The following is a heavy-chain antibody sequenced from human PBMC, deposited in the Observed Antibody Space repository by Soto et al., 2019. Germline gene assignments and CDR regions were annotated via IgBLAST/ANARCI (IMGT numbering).Heavy chain of an antibody. CDR1: GGSIRSGGYY. Sequence: SETLSLTCTVSGGSIRSGGYYLSWIRQHPGKGLEWIGYIYYSGSTYYNPSLKSRVTISVDTSKNQFSLKLSSVTAADTAVYYCARVAFNYDILTGYYKDTEVSNWFESWGQGTLVTVLL. V-gene: IGHV4-31*03. J-gene: IGHJ5*01. CDR2: IYYSGST. CDR3: ARVAFNYDILTGYYKDTEVSNWFES. D-gene: IGHD3-9*01.